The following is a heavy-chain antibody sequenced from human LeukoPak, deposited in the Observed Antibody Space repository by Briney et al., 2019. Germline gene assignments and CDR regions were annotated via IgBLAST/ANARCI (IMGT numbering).Heavy chain of an antibody. J-gene: IGHJ4*02. CDR2: INPNSGGT. Sequence: GASVKVSCKASGYTFTGYYMHWVRQAPGQGLEWMGWINPNSGGTNYAQKFQGRVTMTRNTSISTAYMELSSLRSEDTAVYCCARGGSYYYGSGTKPSAGQDYWGQGTLVTVSS. D-gene: IGHD3-10*01. CDR3: ARGGSYYYGSGTKPSAGQDY. V-gene: IGHV1-2*02. CDR1: GYTFTGYY.